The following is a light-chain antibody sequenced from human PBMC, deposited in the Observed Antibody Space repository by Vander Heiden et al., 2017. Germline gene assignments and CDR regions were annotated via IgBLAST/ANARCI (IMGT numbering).Light chain of an antibody. J-gene: IGLJ3*02. Sequence: SYELTQPPSVSVSPGQTARITCSGDVLAKKYARWFQQKPGQAPVLVIYKDSERPSGIPGRFSGSSAGTTVTLTISGAQVEDEADYYCYSAADNNRVFGGGTKLTVL. CDR1: VLAKKY. CDR3: YSAADNNRV. V-gene: IGLV3-27*01. CDR2: KDS.